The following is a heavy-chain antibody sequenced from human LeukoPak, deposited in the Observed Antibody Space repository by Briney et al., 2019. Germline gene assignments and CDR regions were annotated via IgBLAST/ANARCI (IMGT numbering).Heavy chain of an antibody. J-gene: IGHJ3*02. D-gene: IGHD2-15*01. V-gene: IGHV3-30*02. CDR1: GFTFSSYG. CDR2: IRYDGSNK. CDR3: AKAGYCSGGSCYPDAFDI. Sequence: GGSLRLSCAASGFTFSSYGMHWVRQAPGKGLEWVAFIRYDGSNKYYADSVKCRFTISRDNSKNTLYLQMNSLRAEDTAVYYCAKAGYCSGGSCYPDAFDIWGQGTMVTVSS.